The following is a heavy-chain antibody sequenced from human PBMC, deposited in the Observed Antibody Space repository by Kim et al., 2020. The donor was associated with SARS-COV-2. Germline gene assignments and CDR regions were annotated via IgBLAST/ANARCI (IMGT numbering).Heavy chain of an antibody. J-gene: IGHJ6*01. CDR1: GGSFSGSN. CDR3: ARSLSNTSGWGRHDCDL. D-gene: IGHD3-10*01. Sequence: SETLSLTCDVYGGSFSGSNWSWIRQPQRTGREWIGEINHSGRNSYNPCLKSRSTISVESSKNQFSLKLTAVIAPDPAVETAARSLSNTSGWGRHDCDLWG. V-gene: IGHV4-34*01. CDR2: INHSGRN.